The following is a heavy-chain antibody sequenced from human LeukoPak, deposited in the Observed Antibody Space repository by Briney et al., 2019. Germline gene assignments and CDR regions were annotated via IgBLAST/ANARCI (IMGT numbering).Heavy chain of an antibody. Sequence: GGSLRLSCAASGVTFSSYAMSWVRQAPGKGLGWVSGISGSGGSTYYADSVKGRFTISRDNSKNTLYLQMNSLRAEDTAVYYCAKTTTRNTFLFDPWGQGTLVTVSS. CDR1: GVTFSSYA. D-gene: IGHD1-14*01. CDR2: ISGSGGST. CDR3: AKTTTRNTFLFDP. J-gene: IGHJ5*02. V-gene: IGHV3-23*01.